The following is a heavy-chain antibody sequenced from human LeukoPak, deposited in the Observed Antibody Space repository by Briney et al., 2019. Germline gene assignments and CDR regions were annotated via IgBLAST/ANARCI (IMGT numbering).Heavy chain of an antibody. CDR3: ARYAAAIPYFDY. D-gene: IGHD2-2*01. CDR2: NIPIFGTA. J-gene: IGHJ4*02. V-gene: IGHV1-69*05. CDR1: GGAFSSYA. Sequence: SVKVSCKASGGAFSSYAISWVRQAPGHGLEWMGGNIPIFGTANYAQKFQGRVTITTDESTSTAYMELSSLRSEDTAVYYCARYAAAIPYFDYWGQGTLVTVSS.